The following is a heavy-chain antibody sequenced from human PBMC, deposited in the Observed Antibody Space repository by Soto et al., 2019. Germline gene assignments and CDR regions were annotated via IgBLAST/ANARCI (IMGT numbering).Heavy chain of an antibody. Sequence: QVQLVQSGAEVKKPGASVKVSCKASGYTFTSYAMHWVRQAPGQRLEWMGWINAGNGNTKYSQKFQGRVTITRDTSASTAYMELGSLRSEDTAVYYCAREAGRIAAAGPRGAFDIWGQGTMVTVSS. CDR3: AREAGRIAAAGPRGAFDI. V-gene: IGHV1-3*01. CDR2: INAGNGNT. CDR1: GYTFTSYA. J-gene: IGHJ3*02. D-gene: IGHD6-13*01.